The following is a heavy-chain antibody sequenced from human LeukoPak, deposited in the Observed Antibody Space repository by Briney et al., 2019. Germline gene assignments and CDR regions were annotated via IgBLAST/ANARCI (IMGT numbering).Heavy chain of an antibody. CDR1: SGSISSYY. V-gene: IGHV4-59*01. J-gene: IGHJ4*02. Sequence: SETLSLTRTVSSGSISSYYWSWIRQPPGKGLEWIGYIYYSGSTNYNPSLKSRVTISVDTSKNQFSLKLSSVTAADTAVYYCARGNGGNSGDPSVEIDYWGQGTLVTVSS. CDR2: IYYSGST. CDR3: ARGNGGNSGDPSVEIDY. D-gene: IGHD4-23*01.